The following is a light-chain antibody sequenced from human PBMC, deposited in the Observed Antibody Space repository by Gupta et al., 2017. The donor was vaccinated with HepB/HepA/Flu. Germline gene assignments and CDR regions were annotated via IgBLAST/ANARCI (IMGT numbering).Light chain of an antibody. Sequence: VVLTQSPLSLHVTLGQPASISCTSSRSLVSTDGNTYFDWFHQGPGQSPRRLIYKGSKRDSGVPDRFSGSGSGTDFTLKISSVEAEDVGVYYCSQYKWWPSTFGQGTKLEIK. CDR3: SQYKWWPST. V-gene: IGKV2-30*01. CDR2: KGS. J-gene: IGKJ2*02. CDR1: RSLVSTDGNTY.